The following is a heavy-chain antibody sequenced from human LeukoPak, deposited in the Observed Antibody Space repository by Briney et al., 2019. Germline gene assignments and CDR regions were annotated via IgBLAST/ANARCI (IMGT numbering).Heavy chain of an antibody. D-gene: IGHD5-12*01. V-gene: IGHV3-48*01. CDR1: GFTLSSYS. CDR2: INRSGGTI. CDR3: ARDPKGGYSYGWGAFDI. J-gene: IGHJ3*02. Sequence: GGSLRLSCAASGFTLSSYSMNWVRQAPGKGLEWVSYINRSGGTIYYADSVKGRFTISRDNSKNTLYLKMNSLRAEDTAVYYCARDPKGGYSYGWGAFDIWGHGTMVTVSS.